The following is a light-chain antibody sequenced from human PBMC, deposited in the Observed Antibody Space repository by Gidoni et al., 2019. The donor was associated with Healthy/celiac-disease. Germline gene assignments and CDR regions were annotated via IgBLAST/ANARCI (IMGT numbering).Light chain of an antibody. Sequence: SYELTQPPSVSVSPGQTASITCSGDKLGDKYACWYQQKPGQSPVLVIYQDSKRPSGIPERFSGSNSGNTATLTISGTRAMDEADYYCQAWDSSTAWHVVFGGGTKLTVL. CDR3: QAWDSSTAWHVV. J-gene: IGLJ2*01. CDR1: KLGDKY. CDR2: QDS. V-gene: IGLV3-1*01.